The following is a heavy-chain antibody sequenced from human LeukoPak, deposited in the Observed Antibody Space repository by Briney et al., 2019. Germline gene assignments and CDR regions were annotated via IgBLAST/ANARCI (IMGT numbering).Heavy chain of an antibody. J-gene: IGHJ3*02. V-gene: IGHV3-11*04. D-gene: IGHD3-3*01. CDR1: GFTYSDYY. Sequence: GGSLRLSCAASGFTYSDYYMSWIRQAPGKGLEWVSYISSSGSTIYYADSVKGRFTISRDNAKNSLYLQMNSLRAEDTAVYYCARNDYDFWSGYSPMDIWGQGTMVTVSS. CDR3: ARNDYDFWSGYSPMDI. CDR2: ISSSGSTI.